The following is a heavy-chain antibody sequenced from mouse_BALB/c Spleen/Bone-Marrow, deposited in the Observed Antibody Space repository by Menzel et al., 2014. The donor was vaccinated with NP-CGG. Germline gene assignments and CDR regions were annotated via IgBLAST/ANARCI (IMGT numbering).Heavy chain of an antibody. D-gene: IGHD2-4*01. Sequence: QVQLQQSGAELARPGASVKLSCKASGYTFTSYWMQWVKQRPGQGLEWIGAIYPGDGDTRYTQKFKGRATLTADKSSSTAYMQLSSLASEDSAVYYCVRSDYDAFDYWGQGTTLTVSS. CDR2: IYPGDGDT. CDR3: VRSDYDAFDY. J-gene: IGHJ2*01. CDR1: GYTFTSYW. V-gene: IGHV1-87*01.